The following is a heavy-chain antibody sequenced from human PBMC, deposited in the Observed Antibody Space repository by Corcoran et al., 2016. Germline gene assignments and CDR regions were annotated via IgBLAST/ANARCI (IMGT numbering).Heavy chain of an antibody. J-gene: IGHJ4*02. CDR3: ARGDCSGGSCYRPRFDY. D-gene: IGHD2-15*01. Sequence: QVQLVQSGAEVKKPGSSVKVSCKASGGTFSSYAISWVRQAPGQGLEWMGGIIPIFGTANYAQKFQGRVTITADKSTSTAYMELSSLRSEDTAVDDCARGDCSGGSCYRPRFDYWVQGTLVTVSS. CDR1: GGTFSSYA. CDR2: IIPIFGTA. V-gene: IGHV1-69*06.